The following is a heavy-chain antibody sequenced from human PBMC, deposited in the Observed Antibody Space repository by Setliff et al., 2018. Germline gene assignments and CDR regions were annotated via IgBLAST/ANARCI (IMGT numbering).Heavy chain of an antibody. V-gene: IGHV4-39*01. CDR2: IYYTGST. Sequence: SEPLSLTCTVYGGSISSGSYYWGWIRQHPVKGLEWIGSIYYTGSTYYNPSLKSRVTISVEPSKNQFSLKLRSVTASDTAVYYCAIRGISRSWFQGYFDYCGQGTLVTSPQ. D-gene: IGHD6-13*01. CDR1: GGSISSGSYY. CDR3: AIRGISRSWFQGYFDY. J-gene: IGHJ4*02.